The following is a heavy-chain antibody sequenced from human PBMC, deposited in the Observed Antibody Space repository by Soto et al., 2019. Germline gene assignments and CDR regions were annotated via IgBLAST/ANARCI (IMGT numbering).Heavy chain of an antibody. V-gene: IGHV1-69*02. CDR1: GGTFSSYT. CDR2: IIPILGIA. D-gene: IGHD1-20*01. J-gene: IGHJ3*02. Sequence: ASVKVSCRASGGTFSSYTISWVRQAPGQGLEWMGRIIPILGIANYAQKFQGRVTITADKSTSTAYMELSSLRSEDTAVYYCAIPGKYNWNDLSPFDIWGQGTMVTVSS. CDR3: AIPGKYNWNDLSPFDI.